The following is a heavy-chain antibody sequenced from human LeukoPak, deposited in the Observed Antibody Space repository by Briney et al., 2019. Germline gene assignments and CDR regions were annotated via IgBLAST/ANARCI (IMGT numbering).Heavy chain of an antibody. V-gene: IGHV3-7*01. D-gene: IGHD2-15*01. J-gene: IGHJ4*02. CDR3: ARDGGLHTNFDY. CDR2: TKPDGSAE. CDR1: GFSFRNYW. Sequence: GGSLRPSCAASGFSFRNYWMGWVRQAPGHGLEWVANTKPDGSAEYYADSVRGRFTASRDNANNLLYLQMNRLRAEDTAVYYCARDGGLHTNFDYWGQGTLLTVSS.